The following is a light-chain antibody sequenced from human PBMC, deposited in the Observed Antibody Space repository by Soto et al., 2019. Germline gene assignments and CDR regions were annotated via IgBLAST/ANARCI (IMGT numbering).Light chain of an antibody. V-gene: IGKV3-15*01. J-gene: IGKJ5*01. CDR2: DAS. Sequence: IVMTQSPATLSVSPGERATLSCRASQSINNKIAWFQQKPGQAPRLLFYDASTGATGIPARFSGSGSGTEFTLTIRSLQSDDFAIYYCQQYKSWPTITFGQGTRLDIK. CDR3: QQYKSWPTIT. CDR1: QSINNK.